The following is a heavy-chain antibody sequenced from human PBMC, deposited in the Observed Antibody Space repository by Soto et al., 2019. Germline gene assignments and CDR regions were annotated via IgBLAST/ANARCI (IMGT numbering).Heavy chain of an antibody. J-gene: IGHJ5*01. Sequence: QVPLVQSGAEVKKPGSSVKVYCKASGGTLSSFAFTWVRQARGQGLEWMGRIIPIFGTANYAQQFQGRVTITADESTGTVYMDLRSLRSEDTAMYYGATDTSMFRGRIADTPWFDSWGQGTLVTVSS. CDR2: IIPIFGTA. CDR1: GGTLSSFA. V-gene: IGHV1-69*18. D-gene: IGHD3-10*01. CDR3: ATDTSMFRGRIADTPWFDS.